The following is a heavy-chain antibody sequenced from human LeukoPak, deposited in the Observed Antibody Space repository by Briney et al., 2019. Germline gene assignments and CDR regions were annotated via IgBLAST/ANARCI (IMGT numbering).Heavy chain of an antibody. J-gene: IGHJ4*02. CDR2: MNPNSGNT. CDR3: ARSPRRKDSSGYYFVY. CDR1: GYTFTGYY. D-gene: IGHD3-22*01. Sequence: ASVKVSCKASGYTFTGYYMHWVRQAPGQGLEWMGWMNPNSGNTGYAQKFQGRVTMTRNTSISTAYMALSSLRSEDTAVYYCARSPRRKDSSGYYFVYWGQGTLVTVSS. V-gene: IGHV1-8*02.